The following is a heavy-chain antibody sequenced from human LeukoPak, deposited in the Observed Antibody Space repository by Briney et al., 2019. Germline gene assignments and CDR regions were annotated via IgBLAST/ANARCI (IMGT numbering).Heavy chain of an antibody. CDR3: ARGLWFPYY. J-gene: IGHJ4*02. CDR2: ICYSGST. Sequence: SETLSLTCTVSGGSVSSGSYYWSWIRQPPGKGLEWIGYICYSGSTNYNPSLKSRVTISVDTSKNQFSLKLSSVTAADTAVYYCARGLWFPYYWGQGTLVTVSS. V-gene: IGHV4-61*01. D-gene: IGHD2-21*01. CDR1: GGSVSSGSYY.